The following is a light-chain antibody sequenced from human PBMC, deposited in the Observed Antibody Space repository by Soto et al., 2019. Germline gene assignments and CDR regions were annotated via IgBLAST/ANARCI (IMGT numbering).Light chain of an antibody. J-gene: IGKJ1*01. V-gene: IGKV3-15*01. CDR1: QSVSNN. CDR3: QQYNNWPRT. Sequence: EIVMTQSPATLSVSPGERATLSCRASQSVSNNLAWYQQKPGQAPRLLIYGASTRATGIPARFSGSGSGTEFTLTISSLQSEDLAVYYCQQYNNWPRTFGQGTKVDIK. CDR2: GAS.